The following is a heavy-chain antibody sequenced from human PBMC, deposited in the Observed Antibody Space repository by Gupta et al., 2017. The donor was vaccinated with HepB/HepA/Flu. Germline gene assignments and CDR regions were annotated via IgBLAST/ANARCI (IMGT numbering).Heavy chain of an antibody. CDR1: GFTFSSYA. D-gene: IGHD6-19*01. J-gene: IGHJ6*02. Sequence: QVQLVESGGGVVQPGRSLRLSCAASGFTFSSYAMHWARRAPGKGLEWVAVISYDGSNKYYADSVKGRFTISRDNSKNTLYLQMNSLRAEDTAVYYCARDIGSGWSRGDYYYGMDVWGQGTTVTVSS. V-gene: IGHV3-30-3*01. CDR2: ISYDGSNK. CDR3: ARDIGSGWSRGDYYYGMDV.